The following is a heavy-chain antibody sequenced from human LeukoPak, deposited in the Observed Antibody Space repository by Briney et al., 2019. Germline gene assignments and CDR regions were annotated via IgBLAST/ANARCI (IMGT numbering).Heavy chain of an antibody. D-gene: IGHD5/OR15-5a*01. CDR2: IRYDGSNK. CDR1: GFTFSSYG. Sequence: PGGSLRLSCAASGFTFSSYGMHWVRQAPGKGLEWVAFIRYDGSNKYYADSVKGRFTISRDNSKNTLYLQMNSLRAEDTAVYYCAKSGCPFYDLGCNWFDPWGQGTLVTVSS. J-gene: IGHJ5*02. CDR3: AKSGCPFYDLGCNWFDP. V-gene: IGHV3-30*02.